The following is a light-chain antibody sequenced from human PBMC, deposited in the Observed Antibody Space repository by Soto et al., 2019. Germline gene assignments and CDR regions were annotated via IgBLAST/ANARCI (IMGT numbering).Light chain of an antibody. Sequence: EIVMTQSPATLSASPCERATLSCRASQSVRSNLAWYQQKPGQAPRLLIYGASNRATGIPDRFSGSGSGTDFTLTISRLEPEDFAVYYCQQYGSSPRTFGQGTKVDI. V-gene: IGKV3-20*01. CDR2: GAS. J-gene: IGKJ1*01. CDR3: QQYGSSPRT. CDR1: QSVRSN.